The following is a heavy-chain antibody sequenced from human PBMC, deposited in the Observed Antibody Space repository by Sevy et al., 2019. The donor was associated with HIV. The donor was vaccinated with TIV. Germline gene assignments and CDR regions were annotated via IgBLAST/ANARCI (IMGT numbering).Heavy chain of an antibody. D-gene: IGHD5-12*01. CDR3: ARGVYERHYYYYGMDV. CDR1: GYTFTGYY. CDR2: INPNSGGT. J-gene: IGHJ6*02. Sequence: ASVKVSCKASGYTFTGYYMHWVRQAPGQGLEWMGWINPNSGGTNYAQKFQGRVTMTRDTSISTAYMELSRLRSDDTAVYYCARGVYERHYYYYGMDVWGQGTTVTVSS. V-gene: IGHV1-2*02.